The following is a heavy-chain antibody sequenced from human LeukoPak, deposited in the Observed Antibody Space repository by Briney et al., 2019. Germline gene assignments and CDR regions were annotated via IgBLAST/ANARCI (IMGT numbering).Heavy chain of an antibody. J-gene: IGHJ4*02. CDR2: INPSGGST. CDR3: ARSRGKGVRPLAPFDY. D-gene: IGHD3-10*01. Sequence: ASVKVSCKASGYTFTSYYMHWVRQAPGQGLEWMGIINPSGGSTCYAQKFQGRVTMTRDTSTSTVYMELSSLRSEDTAVYYCARSRGKGVRPLAPFDYWGQGTLVTVSS. CDR1: GYTFTSYY. V-gene: IGHV1-46*01.